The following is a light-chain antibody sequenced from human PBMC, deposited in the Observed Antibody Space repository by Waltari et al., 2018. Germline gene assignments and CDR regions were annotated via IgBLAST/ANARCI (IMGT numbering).Light chain of an antibody. V-gene: IGKV4-1*01. CDR2: WAS. CDR1: QSVLYTSNNKNY. J-gene: IGKJ2*01. Sequence: DIVMTQSPDSLAVSLGDTATINCKSSQSVLYTSNNKNYLGWYQQKPGRPPKLLFYWASTRESGVPDRFSAGGSGTDFTLTISSLQAEDVAIYYCQQYYKSRTFGQGTKLEIK. CDR3: QQYYKSRT.